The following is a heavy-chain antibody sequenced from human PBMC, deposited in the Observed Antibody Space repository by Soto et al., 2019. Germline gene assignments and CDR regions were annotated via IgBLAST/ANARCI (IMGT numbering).Heavy chain of an antibody. CDR2: IRGQPNRYAT. J-gene: IGHJ6*03. Sequence: EVQLVASGGESVQHGGTLNRSCEASGITFCRGAEIHWLRQASGQGLEWFGRIRGQPNRYATSYGPSMNGRFTISRADSKDTAYLQMDNLDSAHTPGYSSPTVLTALTPTDKVIFDFYDMDVWGEWATVTFA. V-gene: IGHV3-73*01. D-gene: IGHD4-4*01. CDR1: GITFCRGAE. CDR3: PTVLTALTPTDKVIFDFYDMDV.